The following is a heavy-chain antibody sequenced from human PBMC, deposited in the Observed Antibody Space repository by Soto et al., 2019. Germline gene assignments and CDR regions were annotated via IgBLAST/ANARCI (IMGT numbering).Heavy chain of an antibody. D-gene: IGHD3-10*01. Sequence: EVQLVESGGGLVQPGGSLRLSCAASGFTFSSYDMQWVRKATGKGLEWVSAISTAGDTYYPGSVKGRFTISRENAKNSLYLQMNSLRAGDTAVYYCARGPYGSGSPIAPYYFAYWCQGSLVTVSS. V-gene: IGHV3-13*01. J-gene: IGHJ4*02. CDR2: ISTAGDT. CDR3: ARGPYGSGSPIAPYYFAY. CDR1: GFTFSSYD.